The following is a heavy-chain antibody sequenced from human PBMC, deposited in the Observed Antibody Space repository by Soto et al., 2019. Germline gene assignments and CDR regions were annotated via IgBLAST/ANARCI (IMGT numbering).Heavy chain of an antibody. CDR1: GGSIRSSNW. Sequence: PSETLSLTCVVSGGSIRSSNWWSWVRQPSGTGLEWIGEIHHTGSTNYNPSLKSRVTISVDKSKNPSSLKLSSVTAADTAVYHCASLGISVSALSPWGPGTLVTVSS. V-gene: IGHV4-4*02. D-gene: IGHD4-4*01. CDR2: IHHTGST. CDR3: ASLGISVSALSP. J-gene: IGHJ5*02.